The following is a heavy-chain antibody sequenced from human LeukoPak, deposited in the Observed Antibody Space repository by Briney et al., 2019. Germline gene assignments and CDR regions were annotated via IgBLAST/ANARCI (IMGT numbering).Heavy chain of an antibody. CDR2: IYTSGST. CDR1: GGSISSGSYY. Sequence: SETLSLTCTVSGGSISSGSYYWSWIRQPAGKGLEWIGRIYTSGSTNYNPSLKSRVTISVDTSKNQFSLKLSSATAADTAVYYCARSPLTYYFDYWGQGTLVTVSS. CDR3: ARSPLTYYFDY. J-gene: IGHJ4*02. V-gene: IGHV4-61*02.